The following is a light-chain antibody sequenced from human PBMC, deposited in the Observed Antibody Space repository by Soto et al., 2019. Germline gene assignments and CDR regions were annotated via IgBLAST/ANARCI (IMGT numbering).Light chain of an antibody. J-gene: IGKJ1*01. Sequence: EIVFTQSPGTLSLSPGERATLSCRASQSVSSSYLAWYQQKPGQAPRLLTYGASSRATGIPDRFSGSGSGTDFTLTISRLEPEDFAVYYCQQYGSSRTFGQGTKVDI. CDR2: GAS. CDR3: QQYGSSRT. V-gene: IGKV3-20*01. CDR1: QSVSSSY.